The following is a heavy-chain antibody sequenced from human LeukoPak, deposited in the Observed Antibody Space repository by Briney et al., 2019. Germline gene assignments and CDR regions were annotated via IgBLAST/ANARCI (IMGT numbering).Heavy chain of an antibody. CDR2: ISRSGSGI. V-gene: IGHV3-48*01. J-gene: IGHJ3*02. Sequence: PGGSLRLSCAASGFTFSSYGMHWVRQAPGKGLEWLSYISRSGSGIYYADSVKGRFTISRDNAKNSLYLQMNSLRAEDTAVYYCARGAHRYYYDSSGYYHDAFDIWGQGTMVTVSS. CDR1: GFTFSSYG. CDR3: ARGAHRYYYDSSGYYHDAFDI. D-gene: IGHD3-22*01.